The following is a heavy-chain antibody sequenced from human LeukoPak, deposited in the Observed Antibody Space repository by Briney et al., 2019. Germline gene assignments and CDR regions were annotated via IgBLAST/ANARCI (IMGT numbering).Heavy chain of an antibody. CDR3: AKGKLREFDY. V-gene: IGHV4-38-2*02. D-gene: IGHD1-26*01. CDR2: IYHSGST. J-gene: IGHJ4*02. CDR1: GYSISSGYY. Sequence: SETLSLTCTVSGYSISSGYYWGWIRQPPGKGLEWIGSIYHSGSTYYNPSLKSRVTISVDTSKNQFSLKLSSVTAAGTAVYYCAKGKLREFDYWGQGTLVTVSS.